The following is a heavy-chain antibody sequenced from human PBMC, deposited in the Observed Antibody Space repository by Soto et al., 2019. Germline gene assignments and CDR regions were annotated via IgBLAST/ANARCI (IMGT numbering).Heavy chain of an antibody. CDR3: ARLYSSSWYGDY. Sequence: QLQLQESGPGLVKPSETLSLTCTVSGGSISSSSYYWGWIRQPPGKGLEWIGSIYYSGSTYYNPSLRGLFTISVDTSKNQCSLNLSSVPAADTAVYSCARLYSSSWYGDYWGQGTLVTVSS. CDR2: IYYSGST. CDR1: GGSISSSSYY. V-gene: IGHV4-39*01. D-gene: IGHD6-13*01. J-gene: IGHJ4*02.